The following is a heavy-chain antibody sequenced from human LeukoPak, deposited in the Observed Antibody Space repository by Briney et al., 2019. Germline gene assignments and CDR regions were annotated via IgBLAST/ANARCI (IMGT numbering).Heavy chain of an antibody. V-gene: IGHV1-46*01. CDR1: GYTFTNYY. Sequence: ASVKVSCKASGYTFTNYYIHWVRQAPGQGLEWMGIITPSSSSTTYAQKFQGRVTMTRDTSTSIVYMELSSLRSEDTAVYYCARSSMIVVVIRDIFDYWGQGTLVTVSS. J-gene: IGHJ4*02. D-gene: IGHD3-22*01. CDR3: ARSSMIVVVIRDIFDY. CDR2: ITPSSSST.